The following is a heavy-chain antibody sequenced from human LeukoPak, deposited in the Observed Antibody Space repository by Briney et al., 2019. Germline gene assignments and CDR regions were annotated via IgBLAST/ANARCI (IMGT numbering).Heavy chain of an antibody. D-gene: IGHD6-13*01. CDR2: INPNSGGT. CDR1: GYTFTGYY. CDR3: ARVWLGSSWDLPPRYYFDY. Sequence: ASVKVSCKASGYTFTGYYMHWVRQAPGQGLEWMGWINPNSGGTNYAQKFQGRVTMTRDTSISTAYMELSRLRSDDTAVYYCARVWLGSSWDLPPRYYFDYWGQGTLVTVSS. V-gene: IGHV1-2*02. J-gene: IGHJ4*01.